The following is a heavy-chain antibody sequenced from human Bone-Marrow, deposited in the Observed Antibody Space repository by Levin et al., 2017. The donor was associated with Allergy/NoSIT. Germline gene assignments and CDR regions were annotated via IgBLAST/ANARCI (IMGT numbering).Heavy chain of an antibody. CDR1: GGTFSSYV. D-gene: IGHD3-3*01. Sequence: SVKVSCKASGGTFSSYVVSWVRQAPGQGLEWMGGIIPVFGTPNYAQEFQGRVTITADKYTNIAYMELSSLRSEDPAIYYCARGGNGVIFGVVIQPNYGMDVWGQGTTVTVSS. J-gene: IGHJ6*02. CDR2: IIPVFGTP. CDR3: ARGGNGVIFGVVIQPNYGMDV. V-gene: IGHV1-69*06.